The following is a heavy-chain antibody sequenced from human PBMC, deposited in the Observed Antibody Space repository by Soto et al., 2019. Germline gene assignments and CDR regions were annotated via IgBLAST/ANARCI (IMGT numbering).Heavy chain of an antibody. CDR2: INPATGAA. Sequence: QLHLVQSGAVVKKPGASVTVSCSASGYPVTAYYMHWVRQAPGRGVEGLGGINPATGAAKYTQTFRGRVTMTRDPSTSTFFIELSGLTSGDTAVFYCARGGGVGVAGSAAFDMWGQGTLVTVSS. CDR1: GYPVTAYY. J-gene: IGHJ3*02. D-gene: IGHD3-3*01. V-gene: IGHV1-2*02. CDR3: ARGGGVGVAGSAAFDM.